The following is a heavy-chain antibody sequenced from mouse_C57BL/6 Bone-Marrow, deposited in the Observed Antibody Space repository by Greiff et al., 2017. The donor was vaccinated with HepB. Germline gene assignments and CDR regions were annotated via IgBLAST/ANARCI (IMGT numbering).Heavy chain of an antibody. J-gene: IGHJ3*01. CDR3: ARDYYGSRAWFAY. CDR1: GYTFTSYW. Sequence: QVQLQQPGAELVKPGASVKLSCKASGYTFTSYWMHWVKQRPGQGLEWIGMIHPNSGSTNYNEKFKSKATLTVDKSSSTAYMQLSSLTSEDSAVYYCARDYYGSRAWFAYWGQGTLVTVSA. D-gene: IGHD1-1*01. V-gene: IGHV1-64*01. CDR2: IHPNSGST.